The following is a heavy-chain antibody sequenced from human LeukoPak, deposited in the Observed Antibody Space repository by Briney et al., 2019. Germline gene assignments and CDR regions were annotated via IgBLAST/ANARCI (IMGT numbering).Heavy chain of an antibody. CDR3: ASARGAGPGGHFDY. CDR2: INHDGSST. CDR1: GFTFSSFW. Sequence: GGSLRLSCAASGFTFSSFWMHWVRQAPGKGPVWVSRINHDGSSTTYADSVKGRFTISRDNAKNSLYLQMNSLRDEDTAVYYCASARGAGPGGHFDYWGQGTLVTVSS. J-gene: IGHJ4*02. D-gene: IGHD6-19*01. V-gene: IGHV3-74*01.